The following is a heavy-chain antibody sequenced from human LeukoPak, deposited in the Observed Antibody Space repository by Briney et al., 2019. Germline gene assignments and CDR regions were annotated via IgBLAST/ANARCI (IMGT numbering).Heavy chain of an antibody. Sequence: SETLSLTCTVSGGSISSYYWSWIRQPPGKGLEWIGYIYYSGSTNHNPSLKSRVTISVDTSKNQFSLKLSSVTAADTAVYYCARHGGPMDDAFDIWGQGTMVTVSS. CDR3: ARHGGPMDDAFDI. D-gene: IGHD3-16*01. CDR2: IYYSGST. J-gene: IGHJ3*02. CDR1: GGSISSYY. V-gene: IGHV4-59*08.